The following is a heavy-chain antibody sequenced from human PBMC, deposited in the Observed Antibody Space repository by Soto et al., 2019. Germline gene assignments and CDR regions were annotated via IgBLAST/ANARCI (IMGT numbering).Heavy chain of an antibody. CDR2: VSSSGTYI. J-gene: IGHJ4*02. V-gene: IGHV3-21*02. Sequence: DVQLVESGGGLVRPGGSLRLSCAASGFTFSDYNMNWVRQSPGNGLEWVACVSSSGTYIYYGDSLEGRFTISRDDAKNSLYLQMISLRPDDAAVYFWARQAPNNRGRCAEFWGQGTLVTVSS. D-gene: IGHD2-15*01. CDR3: ARQAPNNRGRCAEF. CDR1: GFTFSDYN.